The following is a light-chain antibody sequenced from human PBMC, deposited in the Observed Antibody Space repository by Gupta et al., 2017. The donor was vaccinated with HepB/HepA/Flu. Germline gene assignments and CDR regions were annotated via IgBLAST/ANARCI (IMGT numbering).Light chain of an antibody. J-gene: IGLJ2*01. CDR2: DVS. Sequence: QSALTQPASVSGSPGQSITISCTGTSSDVGGYNYVSWYQQHPGKAPKLIIYDVSNRPAGVSNRFSGSKSGNTAALTISGLQAEDEADYYCSADTSSSPVFGGGTKLTVL. CDR3: SADTSSSPV. V-gene: IGLV2-14*03. CDR1: SSDVGGYNY.